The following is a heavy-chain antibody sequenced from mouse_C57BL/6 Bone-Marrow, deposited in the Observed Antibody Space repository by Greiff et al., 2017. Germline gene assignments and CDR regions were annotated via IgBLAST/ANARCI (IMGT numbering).Heavy chain of an antibody. CDR2: ISSGSSTI. CDR3: ARVGNCGNDFDY. CDR1: GFTFSDYG. V-gene: IGHV5-17*01. D-gene: IGHD2-1*01. J-gene: IGHJ2*01. Sequence: EVQLVESGGGLVKPGGSLKLSCAASGFTFSDYGMHWVRQAPEKGLEWVAYISSGSSTIYYADTVEGRFTISRDNAKNTLFLQMTSLRSEDTAMYYCARVGNCGNDFDYWGQGTTLTVSS.